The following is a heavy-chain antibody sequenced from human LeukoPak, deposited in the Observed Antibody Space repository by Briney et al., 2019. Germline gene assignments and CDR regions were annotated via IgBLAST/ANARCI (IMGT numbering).Heavy chain of an antibody. V-gene: IGHV4-34*01. CDR1: GGSFSGYY. CDR3: ARGLRTLIAARPSAFDI. D-gene: IGHD6-6*01. J-gene: IGHJ3*02. CDR2: INHSGST. Sequence: PSETLSLTCAVYGGSFSGYYWSWIRQPPGKGLEWFGEINHSGSTNDHPSLKSRVTISVDTSKNQFPLKLSSVTAADTAIYYCARGLRTLIAARPSAFDIWGQGTMVTVSS.